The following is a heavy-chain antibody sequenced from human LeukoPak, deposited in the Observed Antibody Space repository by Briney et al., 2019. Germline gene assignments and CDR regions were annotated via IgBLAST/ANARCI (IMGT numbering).Heavy chain of an antibody. CDR1: GFTFSSYG. J-gene: IGHJ4*02. Sequence: PGGSLRLSCAASGFTFSSYGMHWVRQAPGKGLEWVAVISYDGSNKYYADSVKGRFTISRDNSKNTLYLQMNSLRAEDTAVYYRAKDKVLTQYYFDYWGQGTLVTVSS. D-gene: IGHD2-8*02. CDR3: AKDKVLTQYYFDY. V-gene: IGHV3-30*18. CDR2: ISYDGSNK.